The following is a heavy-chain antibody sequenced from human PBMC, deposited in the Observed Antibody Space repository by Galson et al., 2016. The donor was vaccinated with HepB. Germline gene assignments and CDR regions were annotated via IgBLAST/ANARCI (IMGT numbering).Heavy chain of an antibody. V-gene: IGHV3-30*04. CDR2: IWRDGTTK. Sequence: SLRLSCAASGFTFSSFAMHWVRQAPGGGLEWVAVIWRDGTTKYYTDSVKGRFTISRDDSKNILYLQMNSLRLEDTALYYCAKDRGSSWHEVDYWGQGTLVTVSS. J-gene: IGHJ4*02. CDR3: AKDRGSSWHEVDY. CDR1: GFTFSSFA. D-gene: IGHD6-13*01.